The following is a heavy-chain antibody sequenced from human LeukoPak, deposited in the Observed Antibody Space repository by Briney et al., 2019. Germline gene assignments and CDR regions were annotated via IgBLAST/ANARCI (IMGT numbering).Heavy chain of an antibody. V-gene: IGHV3-21*05. CDR1: GFSFSTHS. Sequence: PGGSLTLSCAASGFSFSTHSMNWVRQAPGKGLEWISFINLDGTDIHYGESAKGRFTISRDNAKNSVYLQMHTLRAEDTAVYYCAGDGVGVLPGDAFDIWSQGTLVTVSS. CDR3: AGDGVGVLPGDAFDI. J-gene: IGHJ3*02. CDR2: INLDGTDI. D-gene: IGHD2-8*01.